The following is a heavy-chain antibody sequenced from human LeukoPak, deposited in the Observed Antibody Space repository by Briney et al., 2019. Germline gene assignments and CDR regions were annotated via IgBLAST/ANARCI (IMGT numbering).Heavy chain of an antibody. CDR2: IYPGDADT. D-gene: IGHD5-18*01. CDR3: ARRGRYSYGYGLPHYYYYMDV. J-gene: IGHJ6*03. V-gene: IGHV5-51*01. CDR1: AYSFTSYW. Sequence: ESLKISCKGSAYSFTSYWIGWVGHMPRKGLEWRGIIYPGDADTRYSPSSQGQVTTSADNTIRTAYLQWSSLKASDTAMYYCARRGRYSYGYGLPHYYYYMDVCGKGTTVTVSS.